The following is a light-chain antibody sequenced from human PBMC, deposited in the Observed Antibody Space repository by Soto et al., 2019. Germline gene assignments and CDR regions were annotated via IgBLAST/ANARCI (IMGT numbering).Light chain of an antibody. V-gene: IGKV1-5*03. Sequence: DIQMTQSPSTLSASVGDRVTITCRASQSISSWLAWYQQKPGKAPKLLIYKAFSLESGVPSRLSGSGSGTEFTLTISSLQPDDFATYYCQQYNSYPTCGQGTKVEIK. J-gene: IGKJ1*01. CDR3: QQYNSYPT. CDR1: QSISSW. CDR2: KAF.